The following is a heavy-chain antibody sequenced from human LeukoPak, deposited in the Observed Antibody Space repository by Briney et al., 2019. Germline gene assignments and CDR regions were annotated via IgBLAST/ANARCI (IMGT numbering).Heavy chain of an antibody. CDR1: GFTFDDYA. D-gene: IGHD6-19*01. V-gene: IGHV3-9*01. CDR2: ISWNSGSI. J-gene: IGHJ4*02. Sequence: PGRSLRLSCAASGFTFDDYAMHWVRQAPGKGLEWVSGISWNSGSIGYADSVKGRFTISRDNAKNSLYLQMNSLRAEDTALYYYAKDIRSSGWYESTFDYWGQGTLVTVSS. CDR3: AKDIRSSGWYESTFDY.